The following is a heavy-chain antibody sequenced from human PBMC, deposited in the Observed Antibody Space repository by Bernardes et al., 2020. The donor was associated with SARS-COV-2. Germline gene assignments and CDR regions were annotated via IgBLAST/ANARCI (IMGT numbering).Heavy chain of an antibody. V-gene: IGHV3-66*01. CDR2: MYSAGNT. D-gene: IGHD2-8*02. J-gene: IGHJ4*02. CDR3: ASGGTYFDC. CDR1: GFTVSSNY. Sequence: GGSLRLSCAASGFTVSSNYMNWVRQAPGKGLEWVSLMYSAGNTYYADSVKGRFTISRDNSKNTLYLQMNSLRAEDTAVYFCASGGTYFDCWGQETLVTVSS.